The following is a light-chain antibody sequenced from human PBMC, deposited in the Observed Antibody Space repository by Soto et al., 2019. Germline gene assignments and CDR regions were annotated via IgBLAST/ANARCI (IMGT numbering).Light chain of an antibody. CDR1: QGIQSW. V-gene: IGKV1-12*01. J-gene: IGKJ4*01. CDR3: QKSDTLPRT. Sequence: DIQMTQSPSSVSASVGDTISITCRASQGIQSWLAWYQVKRGQAPKLLIFSATTLHRGVPSRFSASESGTNFALTIQNLQPEDFATYYCQKSDTLPRTFGGGTKVE. CDR2: SAT.